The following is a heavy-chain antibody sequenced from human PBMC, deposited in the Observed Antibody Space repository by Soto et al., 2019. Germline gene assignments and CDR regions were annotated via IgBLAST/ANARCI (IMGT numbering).Heavy chain of an antibody. CDR2: IYHTGRT. CDR3: ARTDAYNSSFFDS. Sequence: QVQLQEMGPGLVNPSQTLTITCTVSGGSVNSAYWSWIRQFPGKGLEWMGNIYHTGRTFDNPSVKSRVAISIDTSEPLFSLKVRSVTAADTAIYYCARTDAYNSSFFDSWGQGTVVTVSS. CDR1: GGSVNSAY. J-gene: IGHJ4*02. V-gene: IGHV4-30-4*08. D-gene: IGHD6-6*01.